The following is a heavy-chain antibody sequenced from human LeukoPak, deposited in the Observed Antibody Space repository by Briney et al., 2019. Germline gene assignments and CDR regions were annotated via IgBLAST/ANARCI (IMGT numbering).Heavy chain of an antibody. D-gene: IGHD2-15*01. V-gene: IGHV1-2*02. CDR2: INPGSGDT. Sequence: ASVKVSCKASGYTFTGYFMHWVRQAPGQGLEGMGWINPGSGDTKYAQKFQGRVTMTRDTSISTAYMELSRLRSDDTAVYYCSRGVVVAADPTDVWGKGTTVTVSS. CDR3: SRGVVVAADPTDV. CDR1: GYTFTGYF. J-gene: IGHJ6*04.